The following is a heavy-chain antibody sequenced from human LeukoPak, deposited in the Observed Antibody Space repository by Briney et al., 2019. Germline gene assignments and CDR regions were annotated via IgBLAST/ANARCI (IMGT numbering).Heavy chain of an antibody. V-gene: IGHV7-4-1*02. J-gene: IGHJ6*03. D-gene: IGHD2-21*01. CDR1: GYTFTSYA. CDR3: ARGVGDGESSSYYYYYYMDV. CDR2: INTNTGNP. Sequence: GASVKVSCKASGYTFTSYAMNWVRQDPGQGLEGMGWINTNTGNPTYAQGFTGRFVFSLDTSVSTAYLQISSLKAEDIAVYYCARGVGDGESSSYYYYYYMDVWGKGTTVTVSS.